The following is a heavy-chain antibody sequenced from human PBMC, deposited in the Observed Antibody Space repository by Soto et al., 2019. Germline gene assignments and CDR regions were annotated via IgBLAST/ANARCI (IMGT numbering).Heavy chain of an antibody. Sequence: SVKVSCKASGGTFSSYAISWVRQAPGQGLEWMGGIIPIFGTANYAQKFQGRVTITADESTSTAYMELSSLRSEDTAVYYCATEDCSGGSCPLDYWGQGTLVTVSS. CDR2: IIPIFGTA. CDR1: GGTFSSYA. CDR3: ATEDCSGGSCPLDY. D-gene: IGHD2-15*01. J-gene: IGHJ4*02. V-gene: IGHV1-69*13.